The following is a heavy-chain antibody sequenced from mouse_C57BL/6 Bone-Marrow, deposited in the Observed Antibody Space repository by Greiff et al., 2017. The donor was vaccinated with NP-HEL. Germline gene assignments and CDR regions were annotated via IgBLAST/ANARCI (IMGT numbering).Heavy chain of an antibody. Sequence: VQLQQPGAELVRPGTSVKLSCKASGYTFTSYWMHWVKQRPGQGLEWIGVIDPSDSYTNYNQKFKGKATLTVDTSSNTAYLQLSSLTSEDTAIYYCARPYGSGDYWGQGTTLTVSS. J-gene: IGHJ2*01. CDR2: IDPSDSYT. CDR1: GYTFTSYW. CDR3: ARPYGSGDY. D-gene: IGHD1-1*01. V-gene: IGHV1-59*01.